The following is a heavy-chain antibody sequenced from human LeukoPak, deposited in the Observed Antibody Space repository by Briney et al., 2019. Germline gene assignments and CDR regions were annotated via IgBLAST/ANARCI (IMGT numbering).Heavy chain of an antibody. CDR1: GGSISSGDYY. V-gene: IGHV4-30-4*08. J-gene: IGHJ4*02. Sequence: PSQTLSLTCTVSGGSISSGDYYWSWIRQPPGKGLEWIGYIYYSGSTYYNPSLKSRVTISVDTSKNQFSLKLSSATAADTAVYYCARGNRVRYCSSTSCYRPLDYWGQGTLVTVSS. CDR3: ARGNRVRYCSSTSCYRPLDY. D-gene: IGHD2-2*01. CDR2: IYYSGST.